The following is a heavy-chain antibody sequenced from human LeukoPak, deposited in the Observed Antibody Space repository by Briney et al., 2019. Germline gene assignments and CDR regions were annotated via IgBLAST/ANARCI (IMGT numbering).Heavy chain of an antibody. CDR3: ARDPVGYCSGGSCWTRGWFDP. CDR2: TYYRSKWYN. D-gene: IGHD2-15*01. V-gene: IGHV6-1*01. CDR1: GDSVSSNSAA. Sequence: SQTLSLTCAISGDSVSSNSAAWNWIRQSPSGGLEWLGRTYYRSKWYNDYAVSVKSRITINPDTSKNQFSLQLNSVTPEDTAVYYCARDPVGYCSGGSCWTRGWFDPWGQGTLVTVSS. J-gene: IGHJ5*02.